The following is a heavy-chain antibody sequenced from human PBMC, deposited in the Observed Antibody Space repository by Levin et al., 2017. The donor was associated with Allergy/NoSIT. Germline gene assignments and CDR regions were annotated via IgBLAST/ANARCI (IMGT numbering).Heavy chain of an antibody. CDR1: GGSISSSDYY. V-gene: IGHV4-39*01. Sequence: SETLSLTCTVSGGSISSSDYYWGWIRQSPGKGLEWIGSVFYSGDTYYNPPLKSRVTISVDTSNNQFSLKLSSVNAADTAVYYWARQSRGGSGTYYNWGDYWGQGTLVTVSS. D-gene: IGHD3-10*01. J-gene: IGHJ4*02. CDR3: ARQSRGGSGTYYNWGDY. CDR2: VFYSGDT.